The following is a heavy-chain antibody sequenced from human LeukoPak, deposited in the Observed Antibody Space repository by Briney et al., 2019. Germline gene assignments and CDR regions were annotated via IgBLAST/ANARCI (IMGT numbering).Heavy chain of an antibody. D-gene: IGHD1-26*01. V-gene: IGHV3-30-3*01. CDR3: ARGSGSYYVGLDY. CDR1: GFTFSNFW. J-gene: IGHJ4*02. CDR2: ISYDGSNK. Sequence: GGSLRLSCTASGFTFSNFWMGWVRQAPGKGLEWVAVISYDGSNKHYADSVKGRFTISRDNSKNTLYLQMNSLRAEDTAVYYCARGSGSYYVGLDYWGQGTLVTVSS.